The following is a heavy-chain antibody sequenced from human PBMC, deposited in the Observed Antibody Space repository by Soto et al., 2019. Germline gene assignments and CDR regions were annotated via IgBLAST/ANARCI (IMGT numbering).Heavy chain of an antibody. Sequence: LTCTVSGGSVSNSNYYWGWIRQSPGKGLEWIGSVYYRGRSYSKSSVKSRVTISVDTSKNQFSLNLNSVTASDTAVYYCVSQRTSVLTQAYFDYWGPGALVTVSS. D-gene: IGHD2-8*01. CDR2: VYYRGRS. V-gene: IGHV4-39*01. CDR1: GGSVSNSNYY. CDR3: VSQRTSVLTQAYFDY. J-gene: IGHJ4*02.